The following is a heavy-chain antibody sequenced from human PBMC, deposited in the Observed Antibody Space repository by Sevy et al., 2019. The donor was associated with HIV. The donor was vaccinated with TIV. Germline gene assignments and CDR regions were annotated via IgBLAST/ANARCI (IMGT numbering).Heavy chain of an antibody. J-gene: IGHJ5*02. CDR2: IKPDGSDK. Sequence: GGSLRLSCAASGFTFSKYWMCWVRQAPGKGLEWVANIKPDGSDKYYVGSLKGRFTIYRDNAKNSLYLEMNNLGAEDTAVYYCASLIDYGELGNWFDPWGQGTLVTVSS. D-gene: IGHD4-17*01. CDR1: GFTFSKYW. V-gene: IGHV3-7*01. CDR3: ASLIDYGELGNWFDP.